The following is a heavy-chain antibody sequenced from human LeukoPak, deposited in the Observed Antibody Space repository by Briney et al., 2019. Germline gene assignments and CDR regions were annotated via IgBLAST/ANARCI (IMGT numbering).Heavy chain of an antibody. CDR1: GFTFSTYG. V-gene: IGHV3-30*02. J-gene: IGHJ4*02. CDR2: IRYVGINK. Sequence: GGSLRLSCAASGFTFSTYGMHWVRQAPGKGLEWVSFIRYVGINKYNADSVKGRFTISRDNSKNTLYLQMNSLRAEDTAVYYCARANSYWGQGTLVTVSS. CDR3: ARANSY. D-gene: IGHD5-24*01.